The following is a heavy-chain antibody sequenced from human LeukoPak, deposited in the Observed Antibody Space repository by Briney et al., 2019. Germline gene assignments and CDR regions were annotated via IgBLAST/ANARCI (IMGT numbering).Heavy chain of an antibody. CDR3: AKASLVMTPGHYYYMDV. CDR1: GFTFSSYA. V-gene: IGHV3-23*01. D-gene: IGHD2-21*02. J-gene: IGHJ6*03. CDR2: ISGSGGST. Sequence: GSLRLSCAASGFTFSSYAMRWVRQAPGKGLEWVSAISGSGGSTYYADSVKGRFTISRDNSKNTLYLQMNSLRAEDTAVYYCAKASLVMTPGHYYYMDVWGKWTTVTVSS.